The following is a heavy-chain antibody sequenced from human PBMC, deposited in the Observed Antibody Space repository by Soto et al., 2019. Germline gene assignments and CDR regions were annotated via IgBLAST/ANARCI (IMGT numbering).Heavy chain of an antibody. J-gene: IGHJ3*02. CDR2: ISSSGGKI. CDR3: ASVRSYCGVDCPTPFEAFEI. Sequence: QVQLVESGGGLVKPGGSLRLSCAASGFTFSDYYMTWIRQAPGKGLEWVSYISSSGGKISYADSVKGRFTSSRDNAKNSLYRQMNRLSPEDTAMYFWASVRSYCGVDCPTPFEAFEIWGQGTMVTVSS. CDR1: GFTFSDYY. V-gene: IGHV3-11*01. D-gene: IGHD2-21*02.